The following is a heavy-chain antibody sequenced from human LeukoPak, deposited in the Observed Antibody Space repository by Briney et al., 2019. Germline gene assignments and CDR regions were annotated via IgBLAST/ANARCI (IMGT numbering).Heavy chain of an antibody. V-gene: IGHV1-2*06. CDR1: GYTFTGYY. D-gene: IGHD6-19*01. Sequence: ASVKVSCKASGYTFTGYYMHWVRQAPGQRLEWIGRIDPNSGDTNFAQKFQGRVTMTRDTSITTAYMELSRLRSDDTAVYYCARVIAAVTSKGVLHYWGQGTLVTVSS. J-gene: IGHJ4*02. CDR2: IDPNSGDT. CDR3: ARVIAAVTSKGVLHY.